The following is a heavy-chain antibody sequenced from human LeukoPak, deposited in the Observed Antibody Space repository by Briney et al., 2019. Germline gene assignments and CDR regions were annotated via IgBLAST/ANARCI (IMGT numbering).Heavy chain of an antibody. CDR1: GYTFTSYD. CDR2: MNPNSGNT. D-gene: IGHD3-22*01. V-gene: IGHV1-8*01. Sequence: ASVKVSCKASGYTFTSYDINWVRQATGHGLEWMGWMNPNSGNTGYAQKFQGRVTMTRNTSISTAYMELSSLRSEDTAVDYCARVAMERYYYDSSSYGMDVWGQGTTVTVSS. J-gene: IGHJ6*02. CDR3: ARVAMERYYYDSSSYGMDV.